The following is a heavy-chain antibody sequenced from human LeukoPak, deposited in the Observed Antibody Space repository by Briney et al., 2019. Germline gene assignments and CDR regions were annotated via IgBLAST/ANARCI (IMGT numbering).Heavy chain of an antibody. CDR1: GDSISNYH. CDR3: ARRDITSGWSFNY. CDR2: SHSSGKT. J-gene: IGHJ4*02. D-gene: IGHD6-19*01. Sequence: SETLSLTCNVSGDSISNYHWSWIRQPAGKGLEWIGQSHSSGKTNYNPPLESRVTVSIDTPENQFSLTMRSVTAADTAIYYCARRDITSGWSFNYWGQGILVTVS. V-gene: IGHV4-4*07.